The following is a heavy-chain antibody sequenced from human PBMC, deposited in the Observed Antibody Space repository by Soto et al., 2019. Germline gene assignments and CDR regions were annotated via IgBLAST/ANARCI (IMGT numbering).Heavy chain of an antibody. V-gene: IGHV4-39*01. J-gene: IGHJ4*02. CDR2: IYYIGNT. D-gene: IGHD1-1*01. CDR3: ARAVRTNGYNYDY. Sequence: SETLSLTCSVSGCSISSSNYYWAWIRQPPGKGLEWIGSIYYIGNTYYNPSLKSRVTMSVDTSKNQFSLKVTSGTAADTAIYYCARAVRTNGYNYDYWGQGTLVTVSS. CDR1: GCSISSSNYY.